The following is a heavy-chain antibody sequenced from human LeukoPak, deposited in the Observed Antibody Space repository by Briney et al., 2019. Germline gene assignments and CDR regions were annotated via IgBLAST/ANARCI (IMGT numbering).Heavy chain of an antibody. V-gene: IGHV1-69*04. CDR1: GGTFSSYA. CDR2: IIPILGIA. CDR3: ARVGDSSGYLAYFQH. Sequence: SVKVSCKASGGTFSSYAISWVRQAPGQGLEWMGRIIPILGIANYAQKFQGRVTITADKSTSTAYMELSSLRSEDTAVYYCARVGDSSGYLAYFQHWGQGTLVTVSS. D-gene: IGHD3-22*01. J-gene: IGHJ1*01.